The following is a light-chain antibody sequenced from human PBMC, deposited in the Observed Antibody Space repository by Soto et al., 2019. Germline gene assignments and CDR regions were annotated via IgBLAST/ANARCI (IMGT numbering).Light chain of an antibody. CDR1: SSDVGGYNH. CDR2: EVS. Sequence: QSALTQPASVSGSPGQSITISCTGTSSDVGGYNHVSWYQQHPGKAPKLMIYEVSSRPSGVPNRFSGSKSANTASLTIAGLQAEDEADYYCCSYTSVSTSVLFGGGTKLTVL. CDR3: CSYTSVSTSVL. J-gene: IGLJ2*01. V-gene: IGLV2-14*01.